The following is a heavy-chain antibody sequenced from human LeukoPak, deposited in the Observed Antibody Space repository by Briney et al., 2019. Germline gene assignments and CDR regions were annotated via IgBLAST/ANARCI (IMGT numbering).Heavy chain of an antibody. CDR2: IWYDGSNK. CDR1: GFTFSSYG. V-gene: IGHV3-33*01. CDR3: ASDGSRSYPPFDY. D-gene: IGHD3-10*01. Sequence: PGGSLRLSCAASGFTFSSYGVHWVRQAPGKGLEWVAVIWYDGSNKYYADSVKGRFTISRDNSKNTLYLQMNSLRAEDTAVYYCASDGSRSYPPFDYWGQGTQVTVSS. J-gene: IGHJ4*02.